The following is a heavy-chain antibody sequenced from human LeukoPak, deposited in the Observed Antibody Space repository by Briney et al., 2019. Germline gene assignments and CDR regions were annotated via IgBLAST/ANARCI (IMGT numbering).Heavy chain of an antibody. CDR2: ISSGSTYI. J-gene: IGHJ5*02. Sequence: GGSLRLSCAASEFTFSTYSMNWVRQAPGKGLEWVSSISSGSTYIYYADSVKGRFTISRDNAKNSLYLQMNSLRAEDTAVYYCAREMARPNWFDPWGQGTLVTVSS. CDR1: EFTFSTYS. CDR3: AREMARPNWFDP. V-gene: IGHV3-21*04. D-gene: IGHD5-24*01.